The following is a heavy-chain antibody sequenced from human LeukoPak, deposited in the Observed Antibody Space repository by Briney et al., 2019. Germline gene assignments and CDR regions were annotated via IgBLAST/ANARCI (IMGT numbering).Heavy chain of an antibody. CDR2: ISWNSGSI. Sequence: PGGSLRLSCAASGFSFDAYAMPWFRQSPGKGLEWLGCISWNSGSIGSADSVMGRSTISRDNAKKSPYLQMTGLSAEATALYYCAKDISPYQLLFIWGQGTLVTLSS. CDR3: AKDISPYQLLFI. D-gene: IGHD2-2*01. J-gene: IGHJ4*02. V-gene: IGHV3-9*01. CDR1: GFSFDAYA.